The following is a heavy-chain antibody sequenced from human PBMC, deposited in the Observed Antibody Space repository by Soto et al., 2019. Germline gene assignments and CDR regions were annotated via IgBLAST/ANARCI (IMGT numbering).Heavy chain of an antibody. V-gene: IGHV3-23*01. CDR3: AKAMTSLRYSGSRPSDFDY. CDR1: GFPLRSYA. D-gene: IGHD1-26*01. Sequence: GGSLRLSCAASGFPLRSYAMSWVRQAPGKGLEWVSAISGSGDSTYYADSVKGRFTISRDNSKNTLYLQMNSLRAEDTAVYYCAKAMTSLRYSGSRPSDFDYWGQGTLVTVSS. CDR2: ISGSGDST. J-gene: IGHJ4*02.